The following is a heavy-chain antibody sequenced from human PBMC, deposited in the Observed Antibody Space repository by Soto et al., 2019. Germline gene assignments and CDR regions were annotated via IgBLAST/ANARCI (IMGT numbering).Heavy chain of an antibody. CDR1: GFTFSSYG. CDR2: IWYDGSNK. D-gene: IGHD2-2*03. V-gene: IGHV3-33*01. Sequence: GGSLRLSCAASGFTFSSYGMHWVRQAPGKGLEWVAVIWYDGSNKYYADSVKGRFTISRDNSKNTLYLQMNSLRAEDTAVYYCARDFGYCSSTSCYGADYWGQGTLVTVSS. CDR3: ARDFGYCSSTSCYGADY. J-gene: IGHJ4*02.